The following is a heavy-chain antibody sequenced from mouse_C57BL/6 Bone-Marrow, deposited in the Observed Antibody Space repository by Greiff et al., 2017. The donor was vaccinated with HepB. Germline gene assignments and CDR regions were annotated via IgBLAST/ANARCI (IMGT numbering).Heavy chain of an antibody. J-gene: IGHJ2*01. Sequence: QVQLQQPGAELVKPGASVKLSCKASGYTFTSYWMQWVKQRPGQGLEWIGEIDPSDSYTNYNQKFKGKSTLTVDTSSSTAYMQLSSLTSEDSAVYYCARRGWPFDYWGQGTTLTVSS. CDR3: ARRGWPFDY. CDR1: GYTFTSYW. D-gene: IGHD3-3*01. CDR2: IDPSDSYT. V-gene: IGHV1-50*01.